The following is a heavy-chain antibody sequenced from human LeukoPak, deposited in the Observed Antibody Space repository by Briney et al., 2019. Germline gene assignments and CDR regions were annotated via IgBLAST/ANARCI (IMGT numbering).Heavy chain of an antibody. CDR3: ARARVYYYDSSGYPTYYFDY. J-gene: IGHJ4*02. Sequence: PGGSLRLSCAASGFTFSSYSMNWVRQAPGKGLEWVSFISSSSSYIYYADSVKGRFTISRDNAKNSLYLQMNSLRAEDTAVYYCARARVYYYDSSGYPTYYFDYWGQGTLVTVSS. V-gene: IGHV3-21*04. D-gene: IGHD3-22*01. CDR2: ISSSSSYI. CDR1: GFTFSSYS.